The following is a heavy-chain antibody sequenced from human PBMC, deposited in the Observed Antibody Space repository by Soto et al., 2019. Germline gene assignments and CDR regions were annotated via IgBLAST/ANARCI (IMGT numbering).Heavy chain of an antibody. D-gene: IGHD3-22*01. CDR3: AKGSSGYSFELVFDY. CDR2: IYYSGST. Sequence: SETLSLTCTVSGGSISSYYWSWIRQPPGKGLEWIGYIYYSGSTNYNPSLKSRVTISVDTSKNQFSLKLSSVTAADTAVYYCAKGSSGYSFELVFDYWGQGTLVTVSS. CDR1: GGSISSYY. V-gene: IGHV4-59*08. J-gene: IGHJ4*02.